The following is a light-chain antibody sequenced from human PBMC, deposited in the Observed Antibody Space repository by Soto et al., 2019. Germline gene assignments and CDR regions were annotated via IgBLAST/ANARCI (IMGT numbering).Light chain of an antibody. CDR1: TSDVAYYDL. Sequence: QSALTQPASVSGSPGQSITISCAGTTSDVAYYDLVSWYQQHPGRAPKLLIYEVHKRPSGISVRFSGSKSVATASLTISGFLPEDEAVYFCCTYAGHVPKFGGGTKLTVL. V-gene: IGLV2-23*02. CDR3: CTYAGHVPK. J-gene: IGLJ2*01. CDR2: EVH.